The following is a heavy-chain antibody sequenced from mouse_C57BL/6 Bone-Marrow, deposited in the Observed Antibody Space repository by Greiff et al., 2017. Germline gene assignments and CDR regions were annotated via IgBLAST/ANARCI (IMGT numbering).Heavy chain of an antibody. CDR2: SRNKANDYTT. J-gene: IGHJ2*01. CDR1: GFTFSDFY. D-gene: IGHD1-1*01. Sequence: EVKVVESGGGLVQSGRSLRLSCATSGFTFSDFYMEWVRQAPGKGLEWIAASRNKANDYTTEYSASVKGRFIVSRDTSQSILYLQMNALRAEDTAIYYCARDAPYYGSSLNYFDDWGQGTTLTVSS. CDR3: ARDAPYYGSSLNYFDD. V-gene: IGHV7-1*01.